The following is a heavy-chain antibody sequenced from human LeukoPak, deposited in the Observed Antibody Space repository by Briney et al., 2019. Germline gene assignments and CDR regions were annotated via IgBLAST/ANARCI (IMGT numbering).Heavy chain of an antibody. CDR1: GFTVSTNY. CDR2: VYMGGTT. J-gene: IGHJ4*02. CDR3: ARGLLRDGYTYTYSLDY. D-gene: IGHD5-18*01. V-gene: IGHV3-66*01. Sequence: GGSLRLSCAASGFTVSTNYMNWVRQAPGKGLEWVSVVYMGGTTYYADSVKGGFTISRDSTKNTIYLQMNNLRAEDTAVYYCARGLLRDGYTYTYSLDYWGQGALVTVSS.